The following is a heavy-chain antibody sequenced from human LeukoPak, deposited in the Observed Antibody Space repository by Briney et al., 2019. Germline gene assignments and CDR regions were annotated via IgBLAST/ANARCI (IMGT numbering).Heavy chain of an antibody. CDR1: YW. Sequence: YWXHWVRQAPGKGLVWXSRINSDGTRTNYADSVKGRFTISRDNAKNTLYLQMNSLRAEDTAVYYCARVCSGDCYSFFQHWGQGALVTVSS. CDR2: INSDGTRT. CDR3: ARVCSGDCYSFFQH. D-gene: IGHD2-21*01. V-gene: IGHV3-74*01. J-gene: IGHJ1*01.